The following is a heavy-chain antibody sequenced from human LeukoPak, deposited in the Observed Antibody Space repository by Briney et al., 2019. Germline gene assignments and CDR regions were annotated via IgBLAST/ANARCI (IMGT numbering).Heavy chain of an antibody. V-gene: IGHV1-24*01. D-gene: IGHD3-22*01. CDR2: FDPEDGET. J-gene: IGHJ4*02. Sequence: ASVKVSCKVSGYTLTELSMHWVRQAPGKGLEWMGGFDPEDGETIYAQKFQGRVTMTEDTSTDTAYMELSSLRSEDTAVYYCATSYDSSGLYFDYWGQATLVTLSS. CDR1: GYTLTELS. CDR3: ATSYDSSGLYFDY.